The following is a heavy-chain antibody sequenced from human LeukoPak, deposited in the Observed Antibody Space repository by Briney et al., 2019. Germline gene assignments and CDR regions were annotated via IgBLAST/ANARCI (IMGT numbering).Heavy chain of an antibody. J-gene: IGHJ4*02. V-gene: IGHV4-34*01. CDR3: ARGDDGFDY. CDR2: INHSGST. CDR1: GGSFSGYY. Sequence: SETLSLTCAVYGGSFSGYYWSWIRQPPGKGLGWIGEINHSGSTNYNPSLKSRVTISVDTSKNQFSLKLSSVTAADTAVYYCARGDDGFDYWGQGTLVTVSS.